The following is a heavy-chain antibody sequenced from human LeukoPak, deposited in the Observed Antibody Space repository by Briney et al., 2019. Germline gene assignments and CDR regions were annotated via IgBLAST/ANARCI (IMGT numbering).Heavy chain of an antibody. J-gene: IGHJ3*02. Sequence: GGSLRLSCAASGFTVSSNYMSWVRQAPGKGLEWVSVIYSGGSTYYADSVKGRFTISRDNSKNTLYLQMNSLRAEDTAVYYCARDGPYGSGSYAFDIWGQGTMVTVSS. V-gene: IGHV3-53*01. CDR1: GFTVSSNY. CDR3: ARDGPYGSGSYAFDI. CDR2: IYSGGST. D-gene: IGHD3-10*01.